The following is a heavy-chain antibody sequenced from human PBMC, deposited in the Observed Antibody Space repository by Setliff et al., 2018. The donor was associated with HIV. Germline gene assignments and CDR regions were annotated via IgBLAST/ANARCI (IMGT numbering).Heavy chain of an antibody. CDR1: RDSINGHW. D-gene: IGHD1-1*01. V-gene: IGHV4-59*11. CDR2: ST. Sequence: PSETLSLTCTVSRDSINGHWWSWIRQPPGKGLEWTGSTNYNPSLKSRVAMSVDSSNHQFSLKLTSVTPADTAIYYCAREDGSNSHDTFEIWGQGILVTVS. J-gene: IGHJ3*02. CDR3: AREDGSNSHDTFEI.